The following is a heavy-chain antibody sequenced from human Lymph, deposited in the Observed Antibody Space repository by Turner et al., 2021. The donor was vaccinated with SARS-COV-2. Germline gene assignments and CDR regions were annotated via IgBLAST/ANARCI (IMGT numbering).Heavy chain of an antibody. J-gene: IGHJ5*02. Sequence: QVQLQESGPRLVKPLETLSLPCTVSGGSMNSNYWRWTRQPPGKRLEWIGYIYYRGSTNYNPSLKGRVTISVDTSKNQFSLKLTSVTAADTAIYYCARETVNNWVDPWGQGILVTVSS. CDR3: ARETVNNWVDP. D-gene: IGHD2-21*02. V-gene: IGHV4-59*01. CDR2: IYYRGST. CDR1: GGSMNSNY.